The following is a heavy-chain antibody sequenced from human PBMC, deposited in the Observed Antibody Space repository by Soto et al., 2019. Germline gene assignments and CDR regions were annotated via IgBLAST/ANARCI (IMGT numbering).Heavy chain of an antibody. CDR3: AKGAGIAAPYCFDY. J-gene: IGHJ4*02. D-gene: IGHD6-13*01. CDR2: ISGGDGTP. Sequence: VGSLRLSCAASGFSFSSFAMNWVRLAPGKGLLWVSSISGGDGTPYYADSVKGRFTISRDNSKSTLYLQMNSLRAEDTALYYCAKGAGIAAPYCFDYWGQGTLVTVSS. CDR1: GFSFSSFA. V-gene: IGHV3-23*01.